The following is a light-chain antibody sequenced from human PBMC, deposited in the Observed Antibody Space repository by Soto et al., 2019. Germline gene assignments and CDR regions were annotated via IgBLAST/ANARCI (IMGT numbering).Light chain of an antibody. CDR2: GTS. CDR1: QSVSSNS. CDR3: QQYGGSPPT. J-gene: IGKJ1*01. V-gene: IGKV3-20*01. Sequence: EIVLTQSPGTLSLSPGESATLSCRASQSVSSNSLAWYRRNPGQPPSLLIYGTSIRATGIPRRFSGSGSGTDFTLNITRLEPEDFAVYYCQQYGGSPPTFGQGTKVEVK.